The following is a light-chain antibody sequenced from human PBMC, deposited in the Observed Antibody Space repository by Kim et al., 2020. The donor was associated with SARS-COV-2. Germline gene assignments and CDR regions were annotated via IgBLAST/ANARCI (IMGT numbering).Light chain of an antibody. CDR2: AAS. Sequence: SASVGDRVTITCRTSQGIGHSSAWFQLKPGRVPPLLIYAASSLQSGVPSRFSGSGSGPEFNLTISSVQTEDFGTYVCLKHNNYSRTFGQGTNLEI. J-gene: IGKJ2*02. CDR1: QGIGHS. V-gene: IGKV1-17*03. CDR3: LKHNNYSRT.